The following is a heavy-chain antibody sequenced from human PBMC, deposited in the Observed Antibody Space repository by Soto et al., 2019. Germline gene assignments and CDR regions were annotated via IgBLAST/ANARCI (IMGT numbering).Heavy chain of an antibody. CDR2: IYWNDDK. J-gene: IGHJ5*02. V-gene: IGHV2-5*01. CDR1: GFSLRTSGVG. D-gene: IGHD6-19*01. Sequence: SGPTLVNPTHTLTLTCIFSGFSLRTSGVGVGWIRQPPGKALEWLGFIYWNDDKRYSPSLKSRLTITKDTSKNQVVLTMTNMDPVDTATYYCAKRGSSGWYGWFDPWGQGTLVTVSS. CDR3: AKRGSSGWYGWFDP.